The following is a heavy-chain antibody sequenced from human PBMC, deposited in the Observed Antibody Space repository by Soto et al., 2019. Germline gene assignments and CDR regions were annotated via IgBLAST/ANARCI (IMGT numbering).Heavy chain of an antibody. V-gene: IGHV1-69*12. CDR2: IIPVFGTP. Sequence: QVQLVQSGAEVKKPGSSVKVSCKASGGSLSNYGISWVRQAPGQGLEWMGAIIPVFGTPNYAQKFQDRVTITADESTTTGYMEVRSLTSDDTALYSCARGDATKIVVTTYYAMDVWRQGTTVTVSS. J-gene: IGHJ6*02. CDR3: ARGDATKIVVTTYYAMDV. D-gene: IGHD3-22*01. CDR1: GGSLSNYG.